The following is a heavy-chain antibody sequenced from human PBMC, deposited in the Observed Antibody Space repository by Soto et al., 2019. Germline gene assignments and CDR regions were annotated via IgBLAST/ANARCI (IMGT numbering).Heavy chain of an antibody. CDR2: ISGSGGST. D-gene: IGHD1-26*01. V-gene: IGHV3-23*01. CDR1: GFTFSSYA. J-gene: IGHJ6*02. CDR3: ATGSELLTWGMDYYYGMDV. Sequence: EVQLLESGGGLVQPGGSLRLSCAASGFTFSSYAMSWVRQAPGKGLEWVSAISGSGGSTYYADSVKGRFTISRDNSKNTLYLQMNSLRAEDTAVYYCATGSELLTWGMDYYYGMDVWGQGTTVTVSS.